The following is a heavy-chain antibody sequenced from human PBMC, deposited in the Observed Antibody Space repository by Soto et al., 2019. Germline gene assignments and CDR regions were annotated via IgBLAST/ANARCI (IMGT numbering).Heavy chain of an antibody. D-gene: IGHD5-12*01. Sequence: EVQLLESGGGLVQPGGSLRLSCAASGFTFSSYAMSWVRQAPGKGLEWVSAISGSGGSTYYADSVKGRFTISRDNSKNTLYLQMNSLRAEDTAVYYCAKGEVPDGYSGYAGKIGGFDYWGQGTLVTVSS. CDR3: AKGEVPDGYSGYAGKIGGFDY. V-gene: IGHV3-23*01. CDR2: ISGSGGST. J-gene: IGHJ4*02. CDR1: GFTFSSYA.